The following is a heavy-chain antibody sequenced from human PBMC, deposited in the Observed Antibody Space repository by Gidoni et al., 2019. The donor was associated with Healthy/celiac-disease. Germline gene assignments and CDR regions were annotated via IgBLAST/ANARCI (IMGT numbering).Heavy chain of an antibody. CDR1: GGSFSGYY. D-gene: IGHD3-16*02. V-gene: IGHV4-34*01. J-gene: IGHJ5*02. CDR2: INHSGST. Sequence: QVQLQQWGAGLLKPSEALSLTCAVYGGSFSGYYWSWIRQPPGKGLEWIGEINHSGSTNYNRALKSRVTISVDTSKTQFSLKLSSVTAADTAVYYCAREYYDYVWGSYRPAWFDPWGQGTLVTVSS. CDR3: AREYYDYVWGSYRPAWFDP.